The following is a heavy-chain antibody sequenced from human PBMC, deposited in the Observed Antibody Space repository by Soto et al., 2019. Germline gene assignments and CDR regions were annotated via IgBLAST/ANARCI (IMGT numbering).Heavy chain of an antibody. V-gene: IGHV4-34*01. Sequence: PSETLSLTCAVYGGSFSGYYWSWIRQPPGKGLEWIGEINHSGSTNYNPSLKSRVTISVDTSKNQFSLKLSSVTAADTAVYYCARVYDSVWGSYRYSQYAFDIWGQGTMVTVSS. J-gene: IGHJ3*02. CDR2: INHSGST. CDR3: ARVYDSVWGSYRYSQYAFDI. D-gene: IGHD3-16*02. CDR1: GGSFSGYY.